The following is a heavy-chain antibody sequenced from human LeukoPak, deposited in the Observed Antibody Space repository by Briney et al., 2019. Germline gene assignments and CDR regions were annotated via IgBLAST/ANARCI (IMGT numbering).Heavy chain of an antibody. Sequence: PGGSLRLSCAASGFTVSSNYMSWIRQAPGKWLEWVSYISGSGSTIYYADSVKGRFTISRYNAKNSLYVQMDSLRAEDTAVYYCARLKGDRTPGYWGRGTLVTVSS. CDR2: ISGSGSTI. CDR3: ARLKGDRTPGY. V-gene: IGHV3-11*04. J-gene: IGHJ4*02. D-gene: IGHD3-16*01. CDR1: GFTVSSNY.